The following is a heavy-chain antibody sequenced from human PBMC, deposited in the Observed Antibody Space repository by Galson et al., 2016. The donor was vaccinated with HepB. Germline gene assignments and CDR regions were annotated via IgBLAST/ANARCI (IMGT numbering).Heavy chain of an antibody. CDR2: INSDGTST. J-gene: IGHJ2*01. CDR3: TRETRWYFDL. Sequence: LRLSCAASGFTFSSYWMHWVRQAPGKGLVWVSGINSDGTSTTYADSVKGRFTISRDNAKNTLYLQMNTLRVEDTAVYYCTRETRWYFDLWGRGTLLTVSS. CDR1: GFTFSSYW. V-gene: IGHV3-74*01.